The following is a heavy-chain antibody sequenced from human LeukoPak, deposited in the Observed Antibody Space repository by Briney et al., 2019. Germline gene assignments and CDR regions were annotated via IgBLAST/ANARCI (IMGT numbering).Heavy chain of an antibody. Sequence: GGSLRLSCAASGFTVSAYAMAWVRQAPGKGLEWVSTIYDDNTYYADSVKGRFAISRDNSKNTLYLQMNSLRVEDTAVYYCAKDAHSGSYFDYWGQGILVTVSS. D-gene: IGHD1-26*01. CDR1: GFTVSAYA. CDR2: IYDDNT. CDR3: AKDAHSGSYFDY. J-gene: IGHJ4*01. V-gene: IGHV3-23*01.